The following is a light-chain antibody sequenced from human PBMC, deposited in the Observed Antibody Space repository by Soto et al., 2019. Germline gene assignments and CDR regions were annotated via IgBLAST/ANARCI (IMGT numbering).Light chain of an antibody. CDR2: ENI. CDR3: CSYAGNRIFI. V-gene: IGLV2-23*01. CDR1: SRNVGAYDL. Sequence: QSELTQPASESVSPGQSITISGIGTSRNVGAYDLVSWYQQHPGTAPRLIIYENIRRPSTITSRFSGSKSGNTASLTISGLRAEDEATYHCCSYAGNRIFIFGGGTKVTVL. J-gene: IGLJ2*01.